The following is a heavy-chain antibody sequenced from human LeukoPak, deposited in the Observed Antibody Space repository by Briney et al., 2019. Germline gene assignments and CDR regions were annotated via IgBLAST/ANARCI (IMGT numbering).Heavy chain of an antibody. Sequence: PSETLSLTCTVSGGSISSSSYYWGWIRQPPGKGLEWIGSIYYSGSTYYNPSLKSRVTISVDTSKNQFSLKLSSVTAADTAVYYCAREGNGSFEFDYWGQGTLVTVSS. D-gene: IGHD6-19*01. CDR1: GGSISSSSYY. V-gene: IGHV4-39*07. CDR3: AREGNGSFEFDY. J-gene: IGHJ4*02. CDR2: IYYSGST.